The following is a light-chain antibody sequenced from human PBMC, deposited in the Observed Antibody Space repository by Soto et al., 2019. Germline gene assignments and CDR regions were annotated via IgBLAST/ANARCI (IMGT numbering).Light chain of an antibody. CDR3: QQYSDFLIS. Sequence: DIQMTQSPSTLSASVGDRVTITCRASQSISRSLAWYQQKPGKAPSLLIYDASSLEGGVPSRFSGSGVGTEFTLTLTNLQPADFATYYCQQYSDFLISFGPGTTVDFK. CDR1: QSISRS. V-gene: IGKV1-5*01. J-gene: IGKJ3*01. CDR2: DAS.